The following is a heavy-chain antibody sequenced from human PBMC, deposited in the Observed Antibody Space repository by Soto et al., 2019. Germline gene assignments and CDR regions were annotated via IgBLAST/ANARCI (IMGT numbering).Heavy chain of an antibody. V-gene: IGHV1-18*01. CDR2: ISAYNGNT. J-gene: IGHJ5*02. Sequence: QVQLVQSGAEVKKPGASVKVSCKASGYTFTSYGISWVRQAPGQGLEWMGWISAYNGNTNYAQKLQGRVTMTTDTSTSTAYMERRRLRTHDTAVYYCARVRGSGYHNWFDPWGQGTLVTVSS. CDR1: GYTFTSYG. D-gene: IGHD3-22*01. CDR3: ARVRGSGYHNWFDP.